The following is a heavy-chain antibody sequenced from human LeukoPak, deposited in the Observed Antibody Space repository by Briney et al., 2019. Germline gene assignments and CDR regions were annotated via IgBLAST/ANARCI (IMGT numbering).Heavy chain of an antibody. J-gene: IGHJ4*02. CDR2: IYYSGST. D-gene: IGHD3-10*01. CDR3: AREGITMVRGFDY. CDR1: GGSISSSSYY. Sequence: SETLSLTCTVSGGSISSSSYYWGWIRQPPGKGLEWIGSIYYSGSTYYNPSLKSRVTISVDTSKNQFSLKLSSVTAADTAVYYCAREGITMVRGFDYWGQGTLVTVSS. V-gene: IGHV4-39*02.